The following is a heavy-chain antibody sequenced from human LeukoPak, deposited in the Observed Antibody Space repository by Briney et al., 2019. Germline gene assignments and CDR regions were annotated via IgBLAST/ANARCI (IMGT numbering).Heavy chain of an antibody. CDR2: IYSGGST. J-gene: IGHJ6*02. CDR3: ARVETLLGDYGMDV. CDR1: GFTVSSNY. Sequence: GGSLRLSCAASGFTVSSNYMSWVRQAPGKGLEWVSVIYSGGSTYYADSVKGRFTISRDNSKNTLYLQMNSLRAEDTAVYYCARVETLLGDYGMDVWGQGTTATVSS. D-gene: IGHD3-16*01. V-gene: IGHV3-53*01.